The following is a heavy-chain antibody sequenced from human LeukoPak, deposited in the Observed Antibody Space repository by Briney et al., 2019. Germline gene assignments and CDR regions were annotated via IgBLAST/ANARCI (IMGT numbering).Heavy chain of an antibody. CDR2: IGTAGDT. V-gene: IGHV3-13*01. D-gene: IGHD6-19*01. CDR1: GFTFSSYD. J-gene: IGHJ4*02. CDR3: ARESRYSSGWSEVSYFDY. Sequence: GGSLRLSCAASGFTFSSYDMHWVRQATGKGLEWVSAIGTAGDTYYPGSVKGRFTISRENAKNSLYLQMNSLRAGDTAVYYCARESRYSSGWSEVSYFDYWGQGTPVTVSS.